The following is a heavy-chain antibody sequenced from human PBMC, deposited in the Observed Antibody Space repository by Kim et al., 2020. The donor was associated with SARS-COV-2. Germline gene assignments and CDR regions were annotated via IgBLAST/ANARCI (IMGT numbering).Heavy chain of an antibody. CDR2: ISYDGSNK. V-gene: IGHV3-30*18. CDR3: AKGPGSPVDNLWFGELFDY. Sequence: GGSLRLSCAASGFTFSSYGMHWVRQAPGKGLEWVAVISYDGSNKYYADSVKGRLTISRDNSKNTLYLQMNSLRAEDTAVYYCAKGPGSPVDNLWFGELFDYWGQGTLVTVSS. J-gene: IGHJ4*02. D-gene: IGHD3-10*01. CDR1: GFTFSSYG.